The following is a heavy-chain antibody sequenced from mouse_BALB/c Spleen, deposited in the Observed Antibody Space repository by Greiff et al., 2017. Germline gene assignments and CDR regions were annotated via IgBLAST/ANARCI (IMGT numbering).Heavy chain of an antibody. V-gene: IGHV3-2*02. D-gene: IGHD3-3*01. CDR2: ISYSGST. Sequence: EVQLQESGPGLVKPSQSLSLTCTVTGYSITSDYAWNWIRQFPGNKLEWMGYISYSGSTSYNPSLKSRISITRDTSKNQFFLQLNSVTTEDTATYYCARGGGHAMDYWGQGTSVTVSS. J-gene: IGHJ4*01. CDR1: GYSITSDYA. CDR3: ARGGGHAMDY.